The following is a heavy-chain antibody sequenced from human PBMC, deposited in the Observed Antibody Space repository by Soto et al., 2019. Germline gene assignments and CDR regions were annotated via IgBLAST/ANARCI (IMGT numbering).Heavy chain of an antibody. CDR1: GGSISSYY. Sequence: PSETLSLTCTVSGGSISSYYWSWIRQPPGKGLEWIGYIYYSGSTNYNPSLKSRVTISVDTSKNQFFLKLSSVTAADTAVYYCASAPTIFGVVHTGSYYMDVWGKGTTVTVSS. V-gene: IGHV4-59*01. J-gene: IGHJ6*03. CDR3: ASAPTIFGVVHTGSYYMDV. D-gene: IGHD3-3*01. CDR2: IYYSGST.